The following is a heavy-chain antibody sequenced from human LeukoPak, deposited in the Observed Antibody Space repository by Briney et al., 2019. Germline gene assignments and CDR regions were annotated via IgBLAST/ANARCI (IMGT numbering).Heavy chain of an antibody. V-gene: IGHV1-69*06. Sequence: GASVKVSCKASGGTFSSYSISWVRQAPGQGLEWMGGIIPIFGTANYEQKFQGRVTITADKSTSTAYMELSSLRSEDTAVYYCALYSSGWSSTYWYFDLWGRGTLVTVSS. CDR2: IIPIFGTA. J-gene: IGHJ2*01. CDR3: ALYSSGWSSTYWYFDL. D-gene: IGHD6-19*01. CDR1: GGTFSSYS.